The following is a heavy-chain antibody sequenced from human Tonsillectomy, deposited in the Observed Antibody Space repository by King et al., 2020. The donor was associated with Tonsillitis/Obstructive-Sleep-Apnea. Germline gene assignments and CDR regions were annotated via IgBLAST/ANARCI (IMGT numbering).Heavy chain of an antibody. CDR3: ARQAGDFDY. D-gene: IGHD3-10*01. V-gene: IGHV4-39*01. CDR2: IYYTGST. CDR1: GGSISSSSYY. Sequence: QLQESGPGLVKPSETLSLTCTVSGGSISSSSYYWGWIRQPPGKGLEWIGTIYYTGSTYYSPSLKSRVTISLDTSTNQFSLTLSSVTAADTAVYYCARQAGDFDYWGQGTLVTVSS. J-gene: IGHJ4*02.